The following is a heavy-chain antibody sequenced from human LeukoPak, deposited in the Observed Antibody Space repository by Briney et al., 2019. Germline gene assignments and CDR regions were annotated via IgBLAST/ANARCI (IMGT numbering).Heavy chain of an antibody. Sequence: GGSLRLSCAASGFTFSSYWMSWVRQAPGKGLEWVALLKHDGSETYYVDSVKGRFTISRDNAKNSLYPHMSSLRAEDTAVYYCARDDMATSGFYGMDVWGQGTTVTVSS. CDR3: ARDDMATSGFYGMDV. CDR1: GFTFSSYW. CDR2: LKHDGSET. J-gene: IGHJ6*02. V-gene: IGHV3-7*01. D-gene: IGHD5-12*01.